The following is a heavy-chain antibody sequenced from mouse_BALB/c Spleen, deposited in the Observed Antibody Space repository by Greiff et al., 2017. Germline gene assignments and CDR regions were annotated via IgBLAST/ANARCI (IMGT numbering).Heavy chain of an antibody. J-gene: IGHJ4*01. Sequence: EVKLQESGGGLVQPGGSRKLSCAASGFTFSDYGMAWVRQAPGKGPEWVAFISNLAYSIYYADTVTGRFTISRENAKNTLYLEMSSLRSEDTAMYYCARDGDYDGTYAMDYWGQGTSVTVSS. D-gene: IGHD2-4*01. CDR1: GFTFSDYG. V-gene: IGHV5-15*02. CDR2: ISNLAYSI. CDR3: ARDGDYDGTYAMDY.